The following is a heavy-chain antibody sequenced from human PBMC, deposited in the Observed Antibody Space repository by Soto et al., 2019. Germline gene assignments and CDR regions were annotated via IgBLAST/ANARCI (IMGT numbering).Heavy chain of an antibody. V-gene: IGHV1-69*04. J-gene: IGHJ5*02. CDR3: ARDRLPPQLNGYRHNWFDP. CDR2: IIPILGIA. D-gene: IGHD3-16*02. Sequence: GASVKVSCKASGGTFSSYTISWVRQAPGQGLEWMGRIIPILGIANYAQKFQGRVTITADKSTSTAYMELSSLRSEDTAVYYCARDRLPPQLNGYRHNWFDPWGQGTLVTVSS. CDR1: GGTFSSYT.